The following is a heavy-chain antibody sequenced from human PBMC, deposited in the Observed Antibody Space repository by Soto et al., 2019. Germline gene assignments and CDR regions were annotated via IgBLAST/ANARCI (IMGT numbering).Heavy chain of an antibody. J-gene: IGHJ5*02. CDR3: ASIMITFGGPP. CDR1: GFTFSSYG. CDR2: ISYDGSNK. D-gene: IGHD3-16*01. V-gene: IGHV3-30*03. Sequence: AGGSLRLSCAASGFTFSSYGMHWVRQAPGKGLEWVAVISYDGSNKYYADSVKGRFTISRDNSKNTLYLQMNSLRAEDTAVYYCASIMITFGGPPWGQGTLVTVSS.